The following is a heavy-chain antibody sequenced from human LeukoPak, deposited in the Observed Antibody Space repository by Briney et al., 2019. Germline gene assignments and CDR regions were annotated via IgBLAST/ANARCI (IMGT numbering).Heavy chain of an antibody. Sequence: GGSLRLSCAASGFTFSSYAMGWVRQAPGKGLEWVSAISGSGGSTYYADSVKGRFTISRDNSKNTLYLQMNSLRAEDTAVYYCATTIFGVVKPADYWGQGTLVTVSS. CDR2: ISGSGGST. CDR1: GFTFSSYA. J-gene: IGHJ4*02. D-gene: IGHD3-3*01. V-gene: IGHV3-23*01. CDR3: ATTIFGVVKPADY.